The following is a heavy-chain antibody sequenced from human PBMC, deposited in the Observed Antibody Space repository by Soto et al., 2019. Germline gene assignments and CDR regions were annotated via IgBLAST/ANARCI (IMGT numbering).Heavy chain of an antibody. CDR1: GFIFSSYA. CDR2: ISGNGGST. Sequence: SGGSLRLSCAASGFIFSSYALSWVRQAPGKGLEWVSGISGNGGSTYYADSVKGRFTISRDNSKNTLSLQMNSLRAEDTAVYYCAKDSNYYDSSGYYEAFDIWGQGTMVTVSS. J-gene: IGHJ3*02. V-gene: IGHV3-23*01. D-gene: IGHD3-22*01. CDR3: AKDSNYYDSSGYYEAFDI.